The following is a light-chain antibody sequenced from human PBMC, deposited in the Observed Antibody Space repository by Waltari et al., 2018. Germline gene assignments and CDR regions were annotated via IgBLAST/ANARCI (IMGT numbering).Light chain of an antibody. CDR1: QSVSSSY. V-gene: IGKV3-20*01. J-gene: IGKJ1*01. Sequence: EIVLTQSPGTLSLSAGERATLSCRASQSVSSSYLAWYQQKPGQAPRLLIYGASSRATGLPDRFSGSGSGTDFTLTISRLEPEDFAVYYCQQYGSSQVTFGQGTKVEIK. CDR3: QQYGSSQVT. CDR2: GAS.